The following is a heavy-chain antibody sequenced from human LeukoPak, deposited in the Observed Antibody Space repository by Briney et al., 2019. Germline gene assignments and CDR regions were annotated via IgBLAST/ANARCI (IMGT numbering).Heavy chain of an antibody. D-gene: IGHD2-15*01. V-gene: IGHV5-51*01. CDR2: IYLADSDT. CDR3: ARPKTETGYDAFDI. Sequence: PGESLKISCKGSGYSYNSYWIGWVRQLPGKGLEWMGIIYLADSDTRYSPSFQGQVTISADKSINTAYLQWSSLRASDTAMYYCARPKTETGYDAFDIWGQGTMVSVSS. J-gene: IGHJ3*02. CDR1: GYSYNSYW.